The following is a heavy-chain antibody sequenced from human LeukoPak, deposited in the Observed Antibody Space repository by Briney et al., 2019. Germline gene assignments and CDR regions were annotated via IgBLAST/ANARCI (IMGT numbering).Heavy chain of an antibody. CDR1: GYRFTSYW. CDR3: ARHKSYGSGSYYNY. J-gene: IGHJ4*02. V-gene: IGHV5-51*01. Sequence: GESLQISCQGSGYRFTSYWIGCVRQVPGKGLEWMGIIYPGDSDTRYSPSFQGKVTISADKSTSTAYLQWSSLKASDTAMYYCARHKSYGSGSYYNYWGQGTLVTVSS. D-gene: IGHD3-10*01. CDR2: IYPGDSDT.